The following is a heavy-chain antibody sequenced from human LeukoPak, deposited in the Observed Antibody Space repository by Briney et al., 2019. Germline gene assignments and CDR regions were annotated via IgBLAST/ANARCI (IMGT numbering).Heavy chain of an antibody. Sequence: ASVKVSCKTSGYAFTNYGISWVRQAPEQGLEWMGWISAYSDNTNYAQKFQGRVTMTSDTSTSTAYMELRSLISDDTAVYYCARDCIGCHGFDYWGQGTLVTVSS. CDR2: ISAYSDNT. CDR3: ARDCIGCHGFDY. V-gene: IGHV1-18*01. J-gene: IGHJ4*02. D-gene: IGHD2-15*01. CDR1: GYAFTNYG.